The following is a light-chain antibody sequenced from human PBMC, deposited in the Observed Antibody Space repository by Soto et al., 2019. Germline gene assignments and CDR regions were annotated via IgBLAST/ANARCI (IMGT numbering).Light chain of an antibody. CDR2: AAS. Sequence: DSQVTQAPASLSASVGDRVTVTWRASQGIRNDLGWYQQKPGKAPKRLIYAASSLQSGVPSRFSGSESGTDFSLTISSLQPEDFATYYCQQAKSFPLTFGGGTKVDTK. J-gene: IGKJ4*01. CDR3: QQAKSFPLT. CDR1: QGIRND. V-gene: IGKV1-17*01.